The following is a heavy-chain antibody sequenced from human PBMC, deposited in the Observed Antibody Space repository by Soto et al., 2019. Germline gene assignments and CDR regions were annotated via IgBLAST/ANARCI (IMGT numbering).Heavy chain of an antibody. Sequence: PGGSLRFSCAASGFTFSNAWMNWVRQAPWKGLEWVGRIKSKTDGGTTDYAAPVKGRFTISRDDSKNTLYLQMNSLKTEDTAVYYCTTDLEQWLDTYYYYYGMDVWGQGTTVTVSS. D-gene: IGHD6-19*01. J-gene: IGHJ6*01. CDR1: GFTFSNAW. V-gene: IGHV3-15*07. CDR3: TTDLEQWLDTYYYYYGMDV. CDR2: IKSKTDGGTT.